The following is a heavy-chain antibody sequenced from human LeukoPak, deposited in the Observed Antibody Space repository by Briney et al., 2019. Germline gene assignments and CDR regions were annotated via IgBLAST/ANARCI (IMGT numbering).Heavy chain of an antibody. CDR3: ARDLTSTPNWEFDY. D-gene: IGHD1-26*01. Sequence: GASVKVSCKASGYTFTGYYMHWVRQAPGQGLEWVGRINCNSGGTEYAQKFQGRVTMTRDTSINTAYVEVSSLKSDDTAVYYCARDLTSTPNWEFDYWGQGTLVTVSS. CDR1: GYTFTGYY. CDR2: INCNSGGT. V-gene: IGHV1-2*06. J-gene: IGHJ4*02.